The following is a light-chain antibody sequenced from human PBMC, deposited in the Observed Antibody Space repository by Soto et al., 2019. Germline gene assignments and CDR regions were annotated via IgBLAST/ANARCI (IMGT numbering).Light chain of an antibody. J-gene: IGKJ2*01. V-gene: IGKV3-20*01. CDR3: QQFGSSSYT. CDR1: QSVSTNK. CDR2: AAS. Sequence: ESVLTQSPGTLSLSPGEGATLSCRASQSVSTNKLAWYQQKPGQAPRLLIYAASSRATGIPDRFSGSGSGTDFNLTISRLEPEDFAVYYCQQFGSSSYTFGQGTKLEIK.